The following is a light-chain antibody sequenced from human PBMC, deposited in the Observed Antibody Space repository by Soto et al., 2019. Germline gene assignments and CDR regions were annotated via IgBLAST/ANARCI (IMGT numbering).Light chain of an antibody. Sequence: DIVMTQSPLSLPVTPGEPASISCRSSQSLLHSNGYNYLDWYLQKPGQSPQLLIYLGSNRASGVPDRFSGSGSGTDITLKISRVEADDVGVYYCMQSLQSWTFGQGTKGEIK. J-gene: IGKJ1*01. V-gene: IGKV2-28*01. CDR1: QSLLHSNGYNY. CDR2: LGS. CDR3: MQSLQSWT.